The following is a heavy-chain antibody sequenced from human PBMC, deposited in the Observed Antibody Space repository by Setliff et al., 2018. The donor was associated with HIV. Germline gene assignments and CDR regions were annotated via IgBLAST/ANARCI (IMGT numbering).Heavy chain of an antibody. CDR1: GFTLSDYE. J-gene: IGHJ4*02. CDR2: ISSSGGSL. D-gene: IGHD3-10*01. Sequence: GGSLRLSCAASGFTLSDYEMNWVRQAPGKGLEWVSYISSSGGSLYYGAYVKGRFSISRDNAKNSLYLEMNSLRVEDTAIYYCVREGFWFGESHWGQGTLVTVSS. V-gene: IGHV3-48*03. CDR3: VREGFWFGESH.